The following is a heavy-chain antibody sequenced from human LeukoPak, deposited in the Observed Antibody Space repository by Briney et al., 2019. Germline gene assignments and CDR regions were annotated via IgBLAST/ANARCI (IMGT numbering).Heavy chain of an antibody. Sequence: GGSLRLSCAASGFTFSSYAMSWVRQAPGKGLEWVSTISGGGDSTYYAGSVKGRFTISRDNSKNTLYLQMNSLRAEDTAVYYCAKGILYNWFDPWGQGTLVTVSS. CDR1: GFTFSSYA. CDR3: AKGILYNWFDP. J-gene: IGHJ5*02. CDR2: ISGGGDST. V-gene: IGHV3-23*01.